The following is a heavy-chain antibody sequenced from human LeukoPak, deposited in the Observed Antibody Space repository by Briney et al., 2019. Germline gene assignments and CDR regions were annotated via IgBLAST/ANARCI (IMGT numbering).Heavy chain of an antibody. V-gene: IGHV3-7*03. CDR2: IKQDGSEK. D-gene: IGHD2-15*01. J-gene: IGHJ5*02. CDR3: ASVYCSGGSCYTPTLFDP. CDR1: GFTFSSYA. Sequence: PGGSLRLSCAASGFTFSSYAMHWVRQAPGKGLEWVANIKQDGSEKYYVDSVKGRFTISRDNAKNSLYLQMNSLRAEDTAVYYCASVYCSGGSCYTPTLFDPWGQGTLVTVSS.